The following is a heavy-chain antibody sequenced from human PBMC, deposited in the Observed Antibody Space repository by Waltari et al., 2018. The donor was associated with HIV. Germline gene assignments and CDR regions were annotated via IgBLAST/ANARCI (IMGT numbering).Heavy chain of an antibody. CDR3: ASIAYCGGDCYPRGMDV. CDR2: IYSGGST. CDR1: GFTVSSHY. J-gene: IGHJ6*02. Sequence: EVQLVESGGGLVQPGGSLRLSCAASGFTVSSHYMSWVRQAPGKGLEWVSVIYSGGSTNYANSVKGRFTISRDNSKNTLYLQMNSLRAEDTAVYYCASIAYCGGDCYPRGMDVWGQGTTVTVSS. V-gene: IGHV3-66*01. D-gene: IGHD2-21*02.